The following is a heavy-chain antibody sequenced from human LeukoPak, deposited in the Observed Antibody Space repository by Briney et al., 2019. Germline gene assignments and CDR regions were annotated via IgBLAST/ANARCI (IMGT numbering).Heavy chain of an antibody. J-gene: IGHJ6*04. CDR2: ISYDGSNK. CDR3: ARALTFYGMDV. Sequence: PGRSLRLSCAASGFTFSSYDMHWVRQAPGKGLEWVAVISYDGSNKYYADSVKGRFTISRDNSKNTLYLQMNSLRAEDTAVYYCARALTFYGMDVWGKRTTVTVSS. V-gene: IGHV3-30*04. CDR1: GFTFSSYD. D-gene: IGHD2-21*02.